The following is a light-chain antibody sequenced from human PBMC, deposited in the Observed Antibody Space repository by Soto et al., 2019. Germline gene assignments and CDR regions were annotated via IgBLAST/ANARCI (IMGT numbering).Light chain of an antibody. V-gene: IGKV3-20*01. CDR1: QSVSSSY. Sequence: EIVLTQSPGTLSLSPGERATLSCRASQSVSSSYLAWYQQKPGQAPRLLIYGASSRATGIPDSFSGSGSGTDFTLTISRLEPEDFAVYYCHKYDSSPRTFGGGTKVEIK. CDR2: GAS. CDR3: HKYDSSPRT. J-gene: IGKJ4*01.